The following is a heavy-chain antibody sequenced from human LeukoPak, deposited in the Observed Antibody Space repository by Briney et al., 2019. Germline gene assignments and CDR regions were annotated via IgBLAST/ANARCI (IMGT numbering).Heavy chain of an antibody. Sequence: NPSETLSLTCTVSGGSISSYYWSWIRQPPGKGLEWIGYIYYSGSTNYNPSLKSRVTISVDTSKNQFSLKLSSVTAADTAVYYCARVGSITGTTYFDYWGQGTLVTVSS. D-gene: IGHD1-7*01. CDR1: GGSISSYY. J-gene: IGHJ4*02. CDR3: ARVGSITGTTYFDY. CDR2: IYYSGST. V-gene: IGHV4-59*01.